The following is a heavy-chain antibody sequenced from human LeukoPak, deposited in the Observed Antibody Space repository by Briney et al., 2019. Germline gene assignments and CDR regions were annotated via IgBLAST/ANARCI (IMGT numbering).Heavy chain of an antibody. V-gene: IGHV3-64*01. CDR2: ITSNGHSA. J-gene: IGHJ4*02. Sequence: TGGSLRLSCAASGFTFSLCAMHWVRQAPGKELEYVSAITSNGHSAYYANSVEGRFTISRDNSKNTLYLQMGSLRAGDMAVYYCVRGRLASTTSTTYDYWGQGTLVTVSS. D-gene: IGHD2/OR15-2a*01. CDR1: GFTFSLCA. CDR3: VRGRLASTTSTTYDY.